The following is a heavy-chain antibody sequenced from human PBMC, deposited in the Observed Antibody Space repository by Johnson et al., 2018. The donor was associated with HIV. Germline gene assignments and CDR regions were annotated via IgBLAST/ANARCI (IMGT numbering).Heavy chain of an antibody. CDR1: GFTFDDYV. D-gene: IGHD2-8*01. V-gene: IGHV3-9*01. CDR3: AKEYGRSTEWYEAFDI. J-gene: IGHJ3*02. CDR2: IRWNSGSI. Sequence: VQLVESGGGWVQPGRSLRLSCAASGFTFDDYVMHWVRQAPGKGLEWVSCIRWNSGSIGYADSVKGRFTISRDNAKNSLHLQMNSLRAEDTALYYCAKEYGRSTEWYEAFDIWCQGTMVTVSS.